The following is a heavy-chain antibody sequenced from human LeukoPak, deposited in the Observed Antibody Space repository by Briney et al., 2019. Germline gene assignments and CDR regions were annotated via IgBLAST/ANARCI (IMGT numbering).Heavy chain of an antibody. CDR1: GYSISSGYF. CDR2: IYYSGST. D-gene: IGHD2-21*02. CDR3: ARAYCVGDCTVLHIYFDN. Sequence: SETLSLTCTVSGYSISSGYFWGWIRQPPGKGLEWIGYIYYSGSTSYNPSLKSRVTISVDTSKNQFSLKLRSVMAADTAVYYCARAYCVGDCTVLHIYFDNWGQGTLVTVSS. V-gene: IGHV4-38-2*02. J-gene: IGHJ4*02.